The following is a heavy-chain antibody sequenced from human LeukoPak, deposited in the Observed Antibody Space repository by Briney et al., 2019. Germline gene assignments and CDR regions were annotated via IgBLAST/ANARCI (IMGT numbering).Heavy chain of an antibody. D-gene: IGHD6-13*01. CDR3: ARDHGSWGGYYYGMDV. CDR1: GFTVSSNY. CDR2: IYSGGST. V-gene: IGHV3-53*01. Sequence: PGGSLRLSCAASGFTVSSNYMSWVRQAPGKGLEWVSVIYSGGSTYYADSVKGRFTISRDNSKNTLYLQMNSLRAEDTAVYYCARDHGSWGGYYYGMDVWGQGTTVTVSS. J-gene: IGHJ6*02.